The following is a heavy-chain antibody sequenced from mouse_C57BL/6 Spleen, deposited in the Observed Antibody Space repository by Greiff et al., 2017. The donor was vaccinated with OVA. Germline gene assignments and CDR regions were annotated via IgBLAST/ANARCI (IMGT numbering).Heavy chain of an antibody. V-gene: IGHV1-5*01. Sequence: VQLQQSGTVLVRPGASVKLSCETSGYTFTSYWMHWVKQRPGQGLEWIGAICPGASDTSYDQKFKGKANRTAFTSASTAYMDLSSVTNEDSAVYSCTRDYGSSYFDYWGQGTTLTVSS. D-gene: IGHD1-1*01. CDR2: ICPGASDT. CDR1: GYTFTSYW. CDR3: TRDYGSSYFDY. J-gene: IGHJ2*01.